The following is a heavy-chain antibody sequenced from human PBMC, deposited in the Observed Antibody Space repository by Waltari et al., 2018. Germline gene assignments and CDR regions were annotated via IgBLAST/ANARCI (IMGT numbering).Heavy chain of an antibody. CDR1: GGTFSSYA. CDR2: SIPIIGTA. Sequence: QVQLVQSGAEVKKPGSSVKVSCKASGGTFSSYAISWVRQAPGQGLEWMGGSIPIIGTANYAQKFQGRVTITADESTSTAYMELSSLRSEDTAVYYCATSTVGYDFWGGYYFDYWGQGTLVTVSS. CDR3: ATSTVGYDFWGGYYFDY. V-gene: IGHV1-69*01. D-gene: IGHD3-3*01. J-gene: IGHJ4*02.